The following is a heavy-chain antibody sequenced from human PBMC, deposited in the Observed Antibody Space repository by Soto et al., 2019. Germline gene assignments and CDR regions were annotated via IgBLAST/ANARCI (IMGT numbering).Heavy chain of an antibody. Sequence: SQTRSLTCAISGDSVSSNSAAWNWIRQSPSRGLEWLGRTYYRSKWYNDYAVSVKSRITINPDTSKNQFSLQLNSVTPEDTAVYYCARDWSQYCSGGSCYSWADAFDIWGQGTMVTVSS. CDR3: ARDWSQYCSGGSCYSWADAFDI. D-gene: IGHD2-15*01. CDR1: GDSVSSNSAA. V-gene: IGHV6-1*01. J-gene: IGHJ3*02. CDR2: TYYRSKWYN.